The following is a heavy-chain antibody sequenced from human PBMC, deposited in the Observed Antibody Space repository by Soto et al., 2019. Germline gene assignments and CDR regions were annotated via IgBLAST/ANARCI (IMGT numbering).Heavy chain of an antibody. V-gene: IGHV4-34*01. J-gene: IGHJ4*02. Sequence: SETLSLTCAVYGGSFSGYYWSWIRQPPGKGLEWIGEINHSGSTNYNPSLKSRVTISVDTSKNQFSLKLSSVTAADTAVYYCARAPGYSSSAWVLGWGQGTLVTVSS. D-gene: IGHD6-13*01. CDR2: INHSGST. CDR3: ARAPGYSSSAWVLG. CDR1: GGSFSGYY.